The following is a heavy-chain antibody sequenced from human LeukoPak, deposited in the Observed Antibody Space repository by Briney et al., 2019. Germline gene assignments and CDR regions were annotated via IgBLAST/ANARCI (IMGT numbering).Heavy chain of an antibody. D-gene: IGHD1-26*01. CDR1: GGSFCGYY. Sequence: PSETLSLTCAVYGGSFCGYYWSWIRQPPGKGLEWIGEINHSGSTNYNPSLKSRVTISVDTSKNQFSLKLSSVTAADTAVYYCARRSWRADDSGRLYYFDYWGQGTLVTVSS. J-gene: IGHJ4*02. CDR2: INHSGST. V-gene: IGHV4-34*01. CDR3: ARRSWRADDSGRLYYFDY.